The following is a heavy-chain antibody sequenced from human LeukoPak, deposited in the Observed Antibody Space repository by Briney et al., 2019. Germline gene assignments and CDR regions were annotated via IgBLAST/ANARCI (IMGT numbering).Heavy chain of an antibody. J-gene: IGHJ3*02. V-gene: IGHV3-48*04. D-gene: IGHD7-27*01. CDR1: GFTFSSYS. CDR3: ARSAWGAFDI. CDR2: ISSSSSSTI. Sequence: GGSLRPSCAASGFTFSSYSMNWVRQAPGKGLEWVSYISSSSSSTIYYADSVKGRFTISRDNARNSLYLQMNSLRAEDTAVYYCARSAWGAFDIWGQGTMVTVSS.